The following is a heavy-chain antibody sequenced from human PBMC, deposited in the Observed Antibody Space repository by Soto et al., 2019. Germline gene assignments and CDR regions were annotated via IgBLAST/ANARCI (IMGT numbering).Heavy chain of an antibody. CDR3: ARDPGHSNYGLLDSFDH. J-gene: IGHJ4*02. V-gene: IGHV3-33*01. CDR1: GFTFSSYG. CDR2: IWYDGSNK. D-gene: IGHD4-4*01. Sequence: PGGSLRLSCAASGFTFSSYGMHWVRQAPGKGLEWVAVIWYDGSNKYYADSVKGRFTISRDNSKNTLYLQMNSLRAEDTAVYYCARDPGHSNYGLLDSFDHWGQGTLVTVSS.